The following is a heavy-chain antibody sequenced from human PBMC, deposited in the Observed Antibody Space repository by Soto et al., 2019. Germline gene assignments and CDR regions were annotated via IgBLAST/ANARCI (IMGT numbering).Heavy chain of an antibody. CDR2: INHSVST. CDR3: ARMVRYLDWRRFKCYFVY. J-gene: IGHJ4*02. D-gene: IGHD3-9*01. V-gene: IGHV4-34*01. CDR1: GGSFSGYY. Sequence: QVQLQQWGAGLLKPSETLSLTCAVYGGSFSGYYWSWIRQPPGKGLEWIGEINHSVSTNYNQSLKSRVTISVDTSKTQFSLKLSSVTAADTAVYYFARMVRYLDWRRFKCYFVYWGQGTLVTVSS.